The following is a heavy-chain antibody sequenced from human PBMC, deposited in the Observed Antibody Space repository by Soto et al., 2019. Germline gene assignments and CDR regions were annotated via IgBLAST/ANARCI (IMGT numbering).Heavy chain of an antibody. J-gene: IGHJ6*02. V-gene: IGHV4-31*03. CDR3: AGDKSARYYYYGMDV. CDR2: IYYSGST. D-gene: IGHD6-6*01. Sequence: LSLTCTVSGGSISSGGYYWSWIRQHPGKGLEWIGYIYYSGSTYYNPSLKSRVTISVDTSKNQFSLKLSSVTAADTAVYYCAGDKSARYYYYGMDVWGQGATVTVSS. CDR1: GGSISSGGYY.